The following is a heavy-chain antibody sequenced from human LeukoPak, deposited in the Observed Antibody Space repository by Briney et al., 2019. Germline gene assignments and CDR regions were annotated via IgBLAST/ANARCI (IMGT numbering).Heavy chain of an antibody. CDR3: AKGPKQLVFVRGYYFDD. Sequence: GGSLRLSCAASGFTFSSYAMTWVRQAPGKGLEWVSTISRSGGDTYYADSVKGRYTISRDNSKNSLYLQMNSLRAEDRAVFYCAKGPKQLVFVRGYYFDDWGQGPLVTVSS. J-gene: IGHJ4*02. V-gene: IGHV3-23*01. D-gene: IGHD6-13*01. CDR2: ISRSGGDT. CDR1: GFTFSSYA.